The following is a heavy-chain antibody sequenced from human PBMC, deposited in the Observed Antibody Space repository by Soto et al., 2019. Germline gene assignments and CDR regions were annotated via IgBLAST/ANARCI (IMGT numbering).Heavy chain of an antibody. Sequence: SETLSLTCTVSGGSISSSSYYWGWIRQPPGKGLEWIGSIYYSGSTYYNPSLKSRVTISVDTSKNQFSLKLSSVTAADTAVYYCALRFTAMVDYWGQGTLVTVSS. D-gene: IGHD5-18*01. CDR1: GGSISSSSYY. CDR3: ALRFTAMVDY. J-gene: IGHJ4*02. CDR2: IYYSGST. V-gene: IGHV4-39*01.